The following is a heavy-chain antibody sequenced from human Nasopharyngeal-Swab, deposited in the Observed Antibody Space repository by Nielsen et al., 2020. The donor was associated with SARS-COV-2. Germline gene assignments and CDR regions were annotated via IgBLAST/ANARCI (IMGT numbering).Heavy chain of an antibody. D-gene: IGHD3-10*01. Sequence: SETLSLTCTVSGGSISSYYWSWIRQPPGKGLEWIGYIYYSGSTNYNPSLKSRVTISVDTPKNQFSLKLSSVTAADTAVYYCARLYPQFEFDDASDIWGQGTMVTVSS. CDR2: IYYSGST. CDR1: GGSISSYY. J-gene: IGHJ3*02. CDR3: ARLYPQFEFDDASDI. V-gene: IGHV4-59*08.